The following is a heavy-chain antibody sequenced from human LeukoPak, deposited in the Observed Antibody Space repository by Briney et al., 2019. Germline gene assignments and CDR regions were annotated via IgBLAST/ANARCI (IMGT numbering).Heavy chain of an antibody. CDR1: GFTVSNTF. J-gene: IGHJ5*02. D-gene: IGHD6-13*01. V-gene: IGHV3-53*01. Sequence: GGSLRLSCAASGFTVSNTFMSWVRQAPGKGLEWVSAIYSGGSTYYADSVKGRFTIPRDNSKNTLYLQMNSLRAEDTAVYYCAKAPTIAAAPHWFDPWGQGTLVTVSS. CDR2: IYSGGST. CDR3: AKAPTIAAAPHWFDP.